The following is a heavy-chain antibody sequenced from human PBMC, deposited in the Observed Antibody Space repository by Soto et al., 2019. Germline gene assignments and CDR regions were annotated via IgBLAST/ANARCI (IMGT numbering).Heavy chain of an antibody. V-gene: IGHV3-21*01. CDR2: ISSSSSYI. CDR3: ARDLTTGTRYFDY. D-gene: IGHD6-13*01. J-gene: IGHJ4*02. Sequence: EVQLVESGGGLVKPGGSLRLSCAASGFTFSSYSMNWVRQAPGKGLEWVSSISSSSSYIYYADSVKGRFTISRDNAKNSLYLQMNSVRAEDTAVYYCARDLTTGTRYFDYWGQGTLVTVSS. CDR1: GFTFSSYS.